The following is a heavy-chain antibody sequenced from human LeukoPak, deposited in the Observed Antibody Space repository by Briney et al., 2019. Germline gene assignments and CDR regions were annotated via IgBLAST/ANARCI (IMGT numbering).Heavy chain of an antibody. D-gene: IGHD2-15*01. J-gene: IGHJ5*02. CDR3: ARGYCSGGSCRNWFDP. Sequence: GASVKVSCKASGYTFTSYYMHWVRQAPGQGLEWMGIINPSGGSTSYAQKFQGRVTMTRDMSTSTVYMELSSLRSEDTAVYYCARGYCSGGSCRNWFDPWGQGTLVTVSS. CDR2: INPSGGST. V-gene: IGHV1-46*01. CDR1: GYTFTSYY.